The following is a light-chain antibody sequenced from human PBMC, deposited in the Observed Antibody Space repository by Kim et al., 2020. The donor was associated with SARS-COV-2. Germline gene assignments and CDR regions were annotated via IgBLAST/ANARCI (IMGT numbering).Light chain of an antibody. CDR2: GAS. V-gene: IGKV3-20*01. Sequence: LSPGETASLSCRASQSVSASYLAWYQQKPGQAPRLLIYGASIRAIGIPHRFSGGGSGTDFTLAISGLEPEDFAVYFCQHFGGSLTFGGGTKVDIK. CDR1: QSVSASY. J-gene: IGKJ4*01. CDR3: QHFGGSLT.